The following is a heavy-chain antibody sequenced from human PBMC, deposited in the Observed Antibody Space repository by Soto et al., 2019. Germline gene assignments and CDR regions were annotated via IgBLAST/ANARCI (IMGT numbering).Heavy chain of an antibody. V-gene: IGHV1-69*13. Sequence: SVKVSCKASGGTFSSYAISWVRQAPGQGLEWMGGIIPIFGTANYAQKFQGRVTITADESTSTAYMELSSLRSEDTAVYYCARRRYCSSTSCYRSRYYGMDVWGQGTTVTVSS. CDR3: ARRRYCSSTSCYRSRYYGMDV. D-gene: IGHD2-2*01. CDR1: GGTFSSYA. CDR2: IIPIFGTA. J-gene: IGHJ6*02.